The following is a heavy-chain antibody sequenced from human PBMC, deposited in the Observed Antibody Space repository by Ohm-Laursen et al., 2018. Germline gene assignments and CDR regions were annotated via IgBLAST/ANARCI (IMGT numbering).Heavy chain of an antibody. V-gene: IGHV3-23*01. J-gene: IGHJ3*02. D-gene: IGHD2-15*01. CDR2: ISGSGYYT. Sequence: SLRLSCAASGFSFSSHAMSWVRQAPGKGLEWVADISGSGYYTYYADSVKGRFTISRDNSKNTVHLQMNSLRAEDTAVYYCAKVYYCSGGSCYSWELTNGFDIWGQGTMVTVS. CDR1: GFSFSSHA. CDR3: AKVYYCSGGSCYSWELTNGFDI.